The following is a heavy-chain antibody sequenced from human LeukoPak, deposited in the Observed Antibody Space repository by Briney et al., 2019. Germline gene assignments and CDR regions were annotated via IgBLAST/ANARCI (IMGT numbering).Heavy chain of an antibody. J-gene: IGHJ4*02. D-gene: IGHD2-2*01. Sequence: SQTLSLTCTVSGGSISSGSYYWGWIRQPAGKGLEWIGRIYTSGSTNYNPPPKSRVTISVDPSKNQFSLKLSSVTAADTAVYYCARVSRWVVPSRAYFDYWGQGTLVTVSS. CDR2: IYTSGST. V-gene: IGHV4-61*02. CDR3: ARVSRWVVPSRAYFDY. CDR1: GGSISSGSYY.